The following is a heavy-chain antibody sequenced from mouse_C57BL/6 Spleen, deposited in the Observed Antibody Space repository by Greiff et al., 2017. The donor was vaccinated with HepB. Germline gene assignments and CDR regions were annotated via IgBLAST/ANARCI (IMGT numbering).Heavy chain of an antibody. V-gene: IGHV1-64*01. CDR1: GYTFTSYW. CDR2: IHPNSGST. Sequence: VQLQQPGAELVKPGASVKLSCKASGYTFTSYWMHWVKQRPGQGLEWIGMIHPNSGSTNYNEKFKSKATLTVDKSSSTAYMQLSSLTSEDSAVYYCARENGGESGFDYWGQGTTLTVSS. J-gene: IGHJ2*01. CDR3: ARENGGESGFDY.